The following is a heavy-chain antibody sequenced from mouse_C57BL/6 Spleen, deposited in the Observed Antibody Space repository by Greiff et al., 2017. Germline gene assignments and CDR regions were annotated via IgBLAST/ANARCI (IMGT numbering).Heavy chain of an antibody. J-gene: IGHJ3*01. CDR3: ARGMVKRAWFAY. Sequence: QVQLQQPGAELVRPGSSVKLSCKASGYTFTSYWMHWVKQRPIQGLEWIGNIDPSDSETHYNQKFKDKATLAVDKSSSKSYMPLSSLTSEDSAVYYCARGMVKRAWFAYWGQGTLVTVSA. CDR2: IDPSDSET. D-gene: IGHD2-3*01. V-gene: IGHV1-52*01. CDR1: GYTFTSYW.